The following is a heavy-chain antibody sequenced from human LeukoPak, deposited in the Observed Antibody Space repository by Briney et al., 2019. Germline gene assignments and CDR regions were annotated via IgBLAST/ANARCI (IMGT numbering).Heavy chain of an antibody. V-gene: IGHV4-30-4*07. Sequence: SQTLSLTCAVSGGSISSGGYSWSWIRQPPGKGLEWIGYIYYSGSTYYNPSLKSRVTISVDTSKNQFSLKLSSVTAADTAVYYCARVWYYDSSGHPSGLSWGQGTLVIVSS. CDR3: ARVWYYDSSGHPSGLS. J-gene: IGHJ5*02. CDR1: GGSISSGGYS. D-gene: IGHD3-22*01. CDR2: IYYSGST.